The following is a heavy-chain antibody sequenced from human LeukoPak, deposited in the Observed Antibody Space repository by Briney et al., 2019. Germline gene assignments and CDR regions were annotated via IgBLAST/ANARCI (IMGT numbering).Heavy chain of an antibody. J-gene: IGHJ4*02. D-gene: IGHD3-22*01. CDR3: ARSDSSGYYYYFDY. CDR1: VGTFSSYA. V-gene: IGHV1-69*05. CDR2: IIPIFGTA. Sequence: SVKVSCKASVGTFSSYAISWVRHAPGQGLECMGRIIPIFGTANYAQKFQGRVTITTDESTSTAYMELSSLRSEDTAVYYCARSDSSGYYYYFDYWGQGTLVTVSS.